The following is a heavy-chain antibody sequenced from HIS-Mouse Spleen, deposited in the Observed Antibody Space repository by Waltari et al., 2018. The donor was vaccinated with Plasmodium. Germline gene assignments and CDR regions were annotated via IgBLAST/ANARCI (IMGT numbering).Heavy chain of an antibody. CDR3: ARGMKSSSSAFDI. CDR2: IYSGGST. V-gene: IGHV3-53*01. J-gene: IGHJ3*02. Sequence: EVQLVESGGGLIQPGGSLRISCAASGFTVSSHYMRWVRQAPGKGLEWVSVIYSGGSTYYADSVKGRFTISRDNSKNTLYLQMNSLRAEDTAVYYCARGMKSSSSAFDIWGQGTMVTVSS. D-gene: IGHD6-6*01. CDR1: GFTVSSHY.